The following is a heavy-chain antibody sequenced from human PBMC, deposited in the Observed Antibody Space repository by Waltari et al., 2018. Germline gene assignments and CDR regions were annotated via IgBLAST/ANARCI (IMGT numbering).Heavy chain of an antibody. Sequence: QVQLVQSGAEVKRPGASVMVSCKASGYTLSGDYINGVRQAPGQGLEWMGRFNPSSGDTDYAQKFQGRVTMTRDTSINTAYLELTSLTSDDTAVYYCAKTGDFYSLEYWGQGSLVTVSS. V-gene: IGHV1-2*06. D-gene: IGHD3-3*01. CDR3: AKTGDFYSLEY. CDR1: GYTLSGDY. CDR2: FNPSSGDT. J-gene: IGHJ4*02.